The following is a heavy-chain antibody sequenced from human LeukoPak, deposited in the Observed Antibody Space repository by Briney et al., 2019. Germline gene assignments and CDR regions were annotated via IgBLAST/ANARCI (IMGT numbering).Heavy chain of an antibody. V-gene: IGHV4-38-2*02. CDR2: IYHSGST. D-gene: IGHD3-10*01. CDR1: GYSISSGYY. Sequence: PSETLPLTCAVSGYSISSGYYWGWIRQPPGKGLEWIGSIYHSGSTYYNPSLKSRVTISVDTSKNQFSLKLSSVTAADTAVYYCARDRPKGLLWFGESYGMDVWGKGTTVTVSS. CDR3: ARDRPKGLLWFGESYGMDV. J-gene: IGHJ6*04.